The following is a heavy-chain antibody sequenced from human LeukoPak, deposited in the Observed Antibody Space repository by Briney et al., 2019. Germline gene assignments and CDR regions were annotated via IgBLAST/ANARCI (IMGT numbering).Heavy chain of an antibody. CDR1: GFSFSRYG. CDR2: IRSSDSTT. Sequence: GGSLRLSCAASGFSFSRYGMKWVRQAPGKGLEWLSYIRSSDSTTYYADSVKGRFTISRDNAKNSLYLQVDSLRVEDTAVYYCAKRADSSAHSFDYWGQGTLVTVSS. J-gene: IGHJ4*02. D-gene: IGHD3-22*01. CDR3: AKRADSSAHSFDY. V-gene: IGHV3-48*03.